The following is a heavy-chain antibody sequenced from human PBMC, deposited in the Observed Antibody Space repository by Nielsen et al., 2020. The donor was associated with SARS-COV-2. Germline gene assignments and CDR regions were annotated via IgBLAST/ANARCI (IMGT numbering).Heavy chain of an antibody. Sequence: GESLKISCAASGFTFSSYAMSWVRQAPGKGLEWVSAISGSGGSTYYADSVKGRFTISRDNSKNTLYLQMNSLRAEDTAVYYCARDYFGDYLDGFDVWGQGTMVTVSS. D-gene: IGHD4-17*01. CDR2: ISGSGGST. J-gene: IGHJ3*01. CDR3: ARDYFGDYLDGFDV. V-gene: IGHV3-23*01. CDR1: GFTFSSYA.